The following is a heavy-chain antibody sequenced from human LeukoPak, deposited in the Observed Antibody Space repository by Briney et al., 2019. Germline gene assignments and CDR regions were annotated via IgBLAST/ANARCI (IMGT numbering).Heavy chain of an antibody. D-gene: IGHD2-2*01. Sequence: GGSLRLSCAASGFTVSSSYMSWVRQAPGKGLEWVSVIYSGGSTYYADSVKGRFTISRDNSKNTLYLQMNSLTAEDTAAYYCARVGVVPAAIPDGFDIWGQGTMVTVSS. CDR1: GFTVSSSY. CDR2: IYSGGST. J-gene: IGHJ3*02. V-gene: IGHV3-53*01. CDR3: ARVGVVPAAIPDGFDI.